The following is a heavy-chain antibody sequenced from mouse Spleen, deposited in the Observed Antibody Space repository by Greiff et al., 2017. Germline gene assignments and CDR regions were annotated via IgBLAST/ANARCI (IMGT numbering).Heavy chain of an antibody. D-gene: IGHD4-1*01. CDR1: GFTFSSYY. Sequence: EVKLMESGGGLVKLGGSLKLSCAASGFTFSSYYMSWVRQTPEKRLELVAAINSNGGSTYYPDTVKGRFTISRDNAKNTLYLQMSSLKSEDTALYYCARRNWDGGFAYWGQGTLVTVSA. J-gene: IGHJ3*01. V-gene: IGHV5-6-2*01. CDR2: INSNGGST. CDR3: ARRNWDGGFAY.